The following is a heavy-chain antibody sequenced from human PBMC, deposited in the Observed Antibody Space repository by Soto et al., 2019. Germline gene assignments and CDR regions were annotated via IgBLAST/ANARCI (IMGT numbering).Heavy chain of an antibody. V-gene: IGHV4-31*03. CDR3: AGITTFGVVIYGLDV. J-gene: IGHJ6*02. CDR1: GVSVSGGVSY. D-gene: IGHD3-3*01. Sequence: PSETLSLTCTVSGVSVSGGVSYWGWFRQHSGKGLEWMGYIYSTGSTYYNPSLQSRVSISSDTSQNQFTLRLLSVTAADTAVYYCAGITTFGVVIYGLDVWGQGTKVTVSS. CDR2: IYSTGST.